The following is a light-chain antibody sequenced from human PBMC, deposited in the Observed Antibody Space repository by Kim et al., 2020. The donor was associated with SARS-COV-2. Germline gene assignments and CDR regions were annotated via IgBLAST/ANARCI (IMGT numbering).Light chain of an antibody. J-gene: IGKJ4*01. V-gene: IGKV1-39*01. CDR1: QTINSN. Sequence: ASVGDRVTITCLPSQTINSNINWYQQKPGKAPKLLIYAASSLQSGVPSRFSGSGAGTEFTLTISSLQPEDFATYYCQQIYSTPLTFGEGTKVDIK. CDR2: AAS. CDR3: QQIYSTPLT.